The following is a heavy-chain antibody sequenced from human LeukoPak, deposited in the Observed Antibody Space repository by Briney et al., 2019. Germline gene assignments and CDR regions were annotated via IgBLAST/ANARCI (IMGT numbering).Heavy chain of an antibody. CDR1: VGSLNNLF. V-gene: IGHV4-59*01. Sequence: SEALSVTCIVSVGSLNNLFWTWLRPPPGKGVEWIGYFSYSGGTTYNLSLQSRVTISIDTSKNQFSLNLNSVPAADTAVYNSAREGPLGKYYDYWGPGTLVTVSS. D-gene: IGHD3-16*01. J-gene: IGHJ4*02. CDR2: FSYSGGT. CDR3: AREGPLGKYYDY.